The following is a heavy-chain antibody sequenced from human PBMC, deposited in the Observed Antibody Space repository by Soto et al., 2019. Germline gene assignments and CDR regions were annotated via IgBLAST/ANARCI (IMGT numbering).Heavy chain of an antibody. CDR3: ARGVSMTGRPGFFHH. D-gene: IGHD6-6*01. Sequence: SVKVSCKAPGETFRRHVISWVRQAPGQGLEWLGGITPMSGTTDYAQKFQGRVTISADKSTGTAYFELSSLTFDDTGVYYCARGVSMTGRPGFFHHWGQGSLVTVSS. CDR2: ITPMSGTT. CDR1: GETFRRHV. J-gene: IGHJ1*01. V-gene: IGHV1-69*06.